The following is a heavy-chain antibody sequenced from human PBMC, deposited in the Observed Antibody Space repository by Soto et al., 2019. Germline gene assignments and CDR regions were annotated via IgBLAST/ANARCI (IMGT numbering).Heavy chain of an antibody. CDR2: ISGSGGST. CDR3: AKAQELQTYYFDY. V-gene: IGHV3-23*01. Sequence: GGPLRVSCATSRFTFSSYAISWVRQAPGKGLEWVSAISGSGGSTYYADSVKGRFTISRDNSKNTLYLQMNSLRAEDTAVYYCAKAQELQTYYFDYWGQGTLVTVSS. D-gene: IGHD1-26*01. J-gene: IGHJ4*02. CDR1: RFTFSSYA.